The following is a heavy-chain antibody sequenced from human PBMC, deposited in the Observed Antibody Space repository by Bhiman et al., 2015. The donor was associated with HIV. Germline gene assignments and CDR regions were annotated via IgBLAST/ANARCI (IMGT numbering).Heavy chain of an antibody. D-gene: IGHD1-26*01. CDR1: GFGFSNYG. CDR2: IRYDGSNK. CDR3: ARPSGSYYEEFYFDH. Sequence: QVQLVESGGGVVQPGGSLRLSCAASGFGFSNYGVHWVRQAPGKGLEWVAFIRYDGSNKFYADSLKGRFTISRDNSKSTLYLHMNNLRPEDTSVYYCARPSGSYYEEFYFDHWGQGTLVTVSS. V-gene: IGHV3-30*02. J-gene: IGHJ4*02.